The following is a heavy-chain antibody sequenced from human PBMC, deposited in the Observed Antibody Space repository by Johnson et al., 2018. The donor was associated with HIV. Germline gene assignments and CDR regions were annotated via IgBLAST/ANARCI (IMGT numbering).Heavy chain of an antibody. CDR2: ISYDGSNK. CDR3: ASKAAGTMHAFDI. J-gene: IGHJ3*02. Sequence: QVQLVESGGGVVQPGRSLRLSCAASGFTFSSYAMHWVRQAPGKGLEWVAVISYDGSNKYYADSVKGRFTISRDNSKNTLYLQMNSLRAEDTAVYYCASKAAGTMHAFDICGQGTMVTVSS. V-gene: IGHV3-30*04. CDR1: GFTFSSYA. D-gene: IGHD6-13*01.